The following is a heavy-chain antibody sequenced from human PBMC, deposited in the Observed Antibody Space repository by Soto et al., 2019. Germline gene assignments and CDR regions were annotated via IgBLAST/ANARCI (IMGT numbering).Heavy chain of an antibody. D-gene: IGHD3-3*01. V-gene: IGHV1-69*01. CDR3: ARSGRWRDPYYYGMDV. CDR2: IIPIFGTA. Sequence: QVQLVQSGAEVKKPGSSVKVSCKASGGTFSSYAISWVRHAPGQGLEWMGGIIPIFGTANYAQKFQGRVTITADESTSTAYMELSSLRSEDTAVYYCARSGRWRDPYYYGMDVWGQGTTVTVSS. CDR1: GGTFSSYA. J-gene: IGHJ6*02.